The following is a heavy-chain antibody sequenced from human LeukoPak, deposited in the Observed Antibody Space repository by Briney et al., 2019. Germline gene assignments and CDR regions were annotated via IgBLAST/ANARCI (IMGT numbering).Heavy chain of an antibody. CDR2: IYHSGNT. V-gene: IGHV4-30-4*07. Sequence: PSETLSLTCSVSGGSISSGGYSWNWIRQPPGKGLELIGYIYHSGNTYYNPSLKSRVTMSVDTSKNQFSLQLSSVTAADTAAYYCARGDDYADSNWFDPWGQGALVTVSS. J-gene: IGHJ5*02. CDR1: GGSISSGGYS. D-gene: IGHD4-17*01. CDR3: ARGDDYADSNWFDP.